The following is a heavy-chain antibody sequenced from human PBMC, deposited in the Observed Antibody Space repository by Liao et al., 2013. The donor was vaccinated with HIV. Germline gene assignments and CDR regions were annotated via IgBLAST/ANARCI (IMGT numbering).Heavy chain of an antibody. CDR2: IYTSGST. V-gene: IGHV4-61*02. J-gene: IGHJ6*03. CDR1: GYSVSSGDYY. CDR3: ARGMASNYYYYMDV. Sequence: QVLLQESGPGLVKPSQTLSLTCTVSGYSVSSGDYYWSWIRQPAGKGLEWIGRIYTSGSTNYNPSLKSRVTISVDTSKNQFSLKLSSVTAAETAVYYCARGMASNYYYYMDVWGKGTTVTVSS. D-gene: IGHD2-8*01.